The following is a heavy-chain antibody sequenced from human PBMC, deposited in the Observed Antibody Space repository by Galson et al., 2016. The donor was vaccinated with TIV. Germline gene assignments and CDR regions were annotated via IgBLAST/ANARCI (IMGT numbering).Heavy chain of an antibody. Sequence: SLRLSCASSGFNFGDYAMSWVRQAPGKGLEWDGFIRSKFYGGTTDYAASLKGRVTISRDDSKGIAYLQMISLKTEDTAVYFCARDDSYGGNSFDLWGQGTLVTVSS. V-gene: IGHV3-49*04. CDR3: ARDDSYGGNSFDL. J-gene: IGHJ4*02. CDR1: GFNFGDYA. D-gene: IGHD4-23*01. CDR2: IRSKFYGGTT.